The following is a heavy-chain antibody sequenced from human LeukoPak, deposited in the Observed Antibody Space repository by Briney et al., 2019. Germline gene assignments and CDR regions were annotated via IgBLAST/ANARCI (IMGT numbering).Heavy chain of an antibody. V-gene: IGHV3-21*04. D-gene: IGHD3-22*01. CDR2: ISSTSSYI. Sequence: KPGGSLKLSCAASGFTFSNYNFYWVRQAPGKGLEWVSSISSTSSYIYYADSVKGRFTISRDNAKNSLYLQMNSLRAEDTAVYYCARGFYPDRTMIVVVVDYWGQGSLVTVSS. CDR1: GFTFSNYN. CDR3: ARGFYPDRTMIVVVVDY. J-gene: IGHJ4*02.